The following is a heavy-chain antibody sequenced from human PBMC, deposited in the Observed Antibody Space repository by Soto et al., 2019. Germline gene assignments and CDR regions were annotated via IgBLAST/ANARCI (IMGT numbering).Heavy chain of an antibody. J-gene: IGHJ6*02. Sequence: GGSLRLSCTVSGFSVTNSYINWVRQAPGKGLEWVSILYSSGTTYYADSVRGRFTVSRDDSKNTLFLHMNSLRADDTAVYYCARDWSKFSYNYPYYYSMDAWGQGTTVTVSS. CDR1: GFSVTNSY. CDR2: LYSSGTT. CDR3: ARDWSKFSYNYPYYYSMDA. D-gene: IGHD5-18*01. V-gene: IGHV3-53*01.